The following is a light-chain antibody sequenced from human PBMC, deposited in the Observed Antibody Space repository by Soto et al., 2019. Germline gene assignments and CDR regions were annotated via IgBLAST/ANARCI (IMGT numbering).Light chain of an antibody. CDR2: GAS. Sequence: EIVLTQSPGTLSLSPGERASLSCRASQTISSYLAWYQQKPGQAPRLLIYGASGRATGIPDRFSGSGSGTDFTLTISRLEPEDFAVYYCQQYDGSLGLTFGGGTQVEIK. J-gene: IGKJ4*01. CDR1: QTISSY. CDR3: QQYDGSLGLT. V-gene: IGKV3-20*01.